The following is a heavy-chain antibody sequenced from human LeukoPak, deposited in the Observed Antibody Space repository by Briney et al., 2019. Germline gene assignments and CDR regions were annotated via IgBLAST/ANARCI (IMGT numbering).Heavy chain of an antibody. CDR2: IGNSSGNT. Sequence: GGSLRLSCAASGFTFSAYSMNWVRQAPGKGLEWISYIGNSSGNTKYADSVKGRSTISGDKAKNSLYLQMNSLRVEDTAVYYCARDYKYAFDNWGQGTLVTVSS. CDR3: ARDYKYAFDN. V-gene: IGHV3-48*01. CDR1: GFTFSAYS. D-gene: IGHD5-24*01. J-gene: IGHJ4*02.